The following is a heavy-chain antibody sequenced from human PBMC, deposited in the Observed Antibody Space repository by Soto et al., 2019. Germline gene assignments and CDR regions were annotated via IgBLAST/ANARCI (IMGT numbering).Heavy chain of an antibody. CDR2: IYSNVDGGTA. V-gene: IGHV3-15*07. CDR3: ATGGDYGWFAA. J-gene: IGHJ5*02. Sequence: PGGSLRLSCASSGLDFAYAWINLVRQAPGTGLEWVGGIYSNVDGGTADYAAPVIGRFTISRDDSKNTAYLHMSSLRAEDTAVYYCATGGDYGWFAAWGQGTLVTVSS. D-gene: IGHD4-17*01. CDR1: GLDFAYAW.